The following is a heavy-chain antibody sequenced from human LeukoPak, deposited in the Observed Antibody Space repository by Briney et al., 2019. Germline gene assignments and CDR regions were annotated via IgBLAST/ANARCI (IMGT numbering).Heavy chain of an antibody. CDR1: GFTFGTYW. CDR3: ARGYSSGYRIDY. Sequence: GGSLRLSCAASGFTFGTYWMHWVRQAPGKGLVWVSRINGDGSSTSYADSVKGRFTISRDNAKNTLYLQMDGLRAEDTAVYYCARGYSSGYRIDYWGQGTLVTVSS. J-gene: IGHJ4*02. D-gene: IGHD2-15*01. CDR2: INGDGSST. V-gene: IGHV3-74*01.